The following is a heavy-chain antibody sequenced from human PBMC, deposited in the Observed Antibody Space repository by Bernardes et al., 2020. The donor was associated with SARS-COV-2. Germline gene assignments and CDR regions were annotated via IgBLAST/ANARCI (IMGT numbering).Heavy chain of an antibody. V-gene: IGHV3-74*01. CDR1: GLSRYW. D-gene: IGHD2-21*01. CDR2: IETDGSRI. CDR3: ARDFGGASDY. Sequence: GGSLRLSCVASGLSRYWMHWVCQAPGQGLVLVSRIETDGSRIDYADSVRGRFTISRDNAKDTLYLQMNSLTADDTAVYYCARDFGGASDYWGQGTLVTVSS. J-gene: IGHJ4*02.